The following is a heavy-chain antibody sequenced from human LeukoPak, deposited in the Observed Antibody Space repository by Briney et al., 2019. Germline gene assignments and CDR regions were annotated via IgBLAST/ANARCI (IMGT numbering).Heavy chain of an antibody. CDR1: GITFSSYA. CDR2: ISGSAGSA. D-gene: IGHD5-18*01. CDR3: AKDLTAMIRYYFDY. Sequence: GGSLRLSCAASGITFSSYAMSWVRQPPGKGLEWVSAISGSAGSAYYEDSVKGRFTISRDNSKSTLYLQMNSLRAEDTAIYYCAKDLTAMIRYYFDYWGQGTLLTVSS. J-gene: IGHJ4*02. V-gene: IGHV3-23*01.